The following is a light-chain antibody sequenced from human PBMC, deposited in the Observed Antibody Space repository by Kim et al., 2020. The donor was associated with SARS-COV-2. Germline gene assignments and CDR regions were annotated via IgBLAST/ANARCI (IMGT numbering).Light chain of an antibody. J-gene: IGLJ3*02. CDR1: SGHSSYI. Sequence: SVKLTCTLSSGHSSYIIAWHQPQPGKAPRYLMKLEGSGSYNKGSGVPDRFSGSSSGADRYLTISNLQSEDEADYYCETWDINTRVFGGGTQLTVL. CDR2: LEGSGSY. V-gene: IGLV4-60*03. CDR3: ETWDINTRV.